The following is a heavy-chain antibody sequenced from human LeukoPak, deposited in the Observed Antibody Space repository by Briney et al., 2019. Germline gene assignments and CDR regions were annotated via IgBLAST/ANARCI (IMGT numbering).Heavy chain of an antibody. CDR2: KYYSGSA. CDR3: ATPYCSSLSCLDVFNI. J-gene: IGHJ3*02. Sequence: PSQTLSLTCNVSGISISDGRYYWAWIRQRPGRGLEWIGYKYYSGSAKYNPSLKSRLTISIDTPENQLSLHLSSVTAADTAMYYCATPYCSSLSCLDVFNIWGQGTMVSVSS. D-gene: IGHD2-2*01. CDR1: GISISDGRYY. V-gene: IGHV4-31*03.